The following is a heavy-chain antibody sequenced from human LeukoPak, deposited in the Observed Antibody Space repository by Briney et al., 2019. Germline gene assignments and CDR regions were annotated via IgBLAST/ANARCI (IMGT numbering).Heavy chain of an antibody. J-gene: IGHJ5*02. V-gene: IGHV4-59*13. D-gene: IGHD3-22*01. CDR3: ASGHNSGSNWFDP. CDR1: GGSISSYY. CDR2: LYYSGSP. Sequence: PSETLSLTCTVSGGSISSYYWSWIRQPPGKGLKWIGYLYYSGSPLYNPSLKSRVPISLDTSKNVFSLKVRSVRGGDTRVYHCASGHNSGSNWFDPWGQGTLATVSS.